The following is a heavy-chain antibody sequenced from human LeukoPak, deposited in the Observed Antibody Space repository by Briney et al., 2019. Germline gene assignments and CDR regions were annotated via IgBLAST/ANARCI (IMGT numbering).Heavy chain of an antibody. D-gene: IGHD2-2*02. J-gene: IGHJ5*02. CDR3: ARGPFNIVVVPAAIPGYNWFDP. CDR1: GYTFTSYD. V-gene: IGHV1-8*03. Sequence: AASVKVSCKASGYTFTSYDINWVRQATGQGLKWMGWMNPNSGNTGYAQKFQGRVTITRNTSISTAYMELSSLRSEDTAVYYCARGPFNIVVVPAAIPGYNWFDPWGQGTLVTVSS. CDR2: MNPNSGNT.